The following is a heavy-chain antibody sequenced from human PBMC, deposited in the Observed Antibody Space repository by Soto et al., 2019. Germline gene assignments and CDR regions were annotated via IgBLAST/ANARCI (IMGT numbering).Heavy chain of an antibody. CDR2: MKPDGSDK. Sequence: EVQLEESGGGLVQPGGSLGPFCFGSGFRFCSFFMGWVRESPGKGLEWGADMKPDGSDKGNVDSAKGRFTISRDIARNSLYLQMNSLRVEDTAMYYCSRGWSGAYDTWGRGTVVTLSS. J-gene: IGHJ3*02. V-gene: IGHV3-7*01. CDR3: SRGWSGAYDT. CDR1: GFRFCSFF. D-gene: IGHD3-10*02.